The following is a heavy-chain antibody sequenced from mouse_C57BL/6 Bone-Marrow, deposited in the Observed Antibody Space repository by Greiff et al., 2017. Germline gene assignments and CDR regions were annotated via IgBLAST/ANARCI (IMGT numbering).Heavy chain of an antibody. CDR3: TRNDHDYDGAYYFDY. V-gene: IGHV5-9-1*02. D-gene: IGHD2-4*01. CDR1: GFTFSSYA. CDR2: ISSGGDYI. J-gene: IGHJ2*01. Sequence: EVHLVESGEGLVKPGGSLKLSCAASGFTFSSYAMSWVRQTPEKRLEWVAYISSGGDYIYYADTVKGRFTISRDNARNTLYLQMSSLKSEDTAMYYCTRNDHDYDGAYYFDYWGQGTTLTVCS.